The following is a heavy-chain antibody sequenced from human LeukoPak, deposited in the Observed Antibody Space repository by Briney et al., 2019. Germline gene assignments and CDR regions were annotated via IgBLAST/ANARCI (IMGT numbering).Heavy chain of an antibody. Sequence: GGSLRLSCAASGFTFDDYAMHWVRQAPGKGLEWVSGISWNSGSIGYADSVKGRFTISRDNAKNSLYLQMNSLGAEDTALYYCAKAQRPSSYYYDSSGYYRAAFDIWGQGTMVTVSS. J-gene: IGHJ3*02. V-gene: IGHV3-9*01. CDR3: AKAQRPSSYYYDSSGYYRAAFDI. D-gene: IGHD3-22*01. CDR2: ISWNSGSI. CDR1: GFTFDDYA.